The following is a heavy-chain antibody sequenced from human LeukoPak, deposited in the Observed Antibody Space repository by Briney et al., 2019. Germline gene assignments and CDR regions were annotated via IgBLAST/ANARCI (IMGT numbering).Heavy chain of an antibody. D-gene: IGHD3-16*01. V-gene: IGHV3-66*02. J-gene: IGHJ6*04. CDR1: GFTVSSNY. CDR2: IYRGGAI. Sequence: GGSPRLSCAASGFTVSSNYMSWVRQAPGKGLEWVAVIYRGGAIFYADSVRGRFTISRDSSKNTLDLQMNSLRAEDTAVYYCARDYVGDVWGKGTTVTVSS. CDR3: ARDYVGDV.